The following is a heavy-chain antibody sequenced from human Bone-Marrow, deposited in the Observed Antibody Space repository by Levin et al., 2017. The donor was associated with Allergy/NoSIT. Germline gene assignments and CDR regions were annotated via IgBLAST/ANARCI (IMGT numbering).Heavy chain of an antibody. Sequence: GESLKISCKASGYTFTSYAMNWVRQAPGQGLEWMGWINTNTGNPTYAQGFTGRFVFSLDTSVSTAYLQISSLKAEDTAVYYCARSYCSGGSCYGYYFDYWGQGTLVTVSS. CDR3: ARSYCSGGSCYGYYFDY. V-gene: IGHV7-4-1*02. D-gene: IGHD2-15*01. J-gene: IGHJ4*02. CDR1: GYTFTSYA. CDR2: INTNTGNP.